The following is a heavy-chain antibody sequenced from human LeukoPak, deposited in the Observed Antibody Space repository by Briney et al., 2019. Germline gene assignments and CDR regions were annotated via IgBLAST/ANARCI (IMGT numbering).Heavy chain of an antibody. CDR3: ARRDSSGVVPRWDY. J-gene: IGHJ4*02. CDR1: GASIIINNCY. D-gene: IGHD6-25*01. V-gene: IGHV4-39*01. Sequence: SETLSLTCTVSGASIIINNCYWGWIRQPPGKGLEWIGSIYYSGSTYYNPSLKSRVTISVDTSKNQFSLKLSSVTAADTAVYYCARRDSSGVVPRWDYWGQGTLVTVSS. CDR2: IYYSGST.